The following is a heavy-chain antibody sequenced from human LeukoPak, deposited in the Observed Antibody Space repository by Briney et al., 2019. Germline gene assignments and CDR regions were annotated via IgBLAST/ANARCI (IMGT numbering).Heavy chain of an antibody. CDR3: ARDSGSTDAFDI. J-gene: IGHJ3*02. CDR1: GGSISSYY. Sequence: SETLSLTCTVPGGSISSYYWSWIRQPPGKGLEWIGYIYYSGSTNYNPSLKSRVTISVDTSKNQFSLKLSSVTAADTAVYYCARDSGSTDAFDIWGQGTMVTVSS. D-gene: IGHD6-13*01. CDR2: IYYSGST. V-gene: IGHV4-59*01.